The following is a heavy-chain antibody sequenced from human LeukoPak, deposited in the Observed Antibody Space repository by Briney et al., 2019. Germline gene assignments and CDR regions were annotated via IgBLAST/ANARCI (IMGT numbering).Heavy chain of an antibody. V-gene: IGHV4-39*07. CDR1: GGSISSGSYY. CDR3: ASPGGYCSSTSCYTIPFDY. CDR2: IYHSGST. J-gene: IGHJ4*02. Sequence: PSETLSLTCTVSGGSISSGSYYWGWIRQPPGKGLEWIGSIYHSGSTYYNPSLKSRVTISVDTSKNQFSLKLSSVTAADMAVYYCASPGGYCSSTSCYTIPFDYWGQGTLVTVSS. D-gene: IGHD2-2*01.